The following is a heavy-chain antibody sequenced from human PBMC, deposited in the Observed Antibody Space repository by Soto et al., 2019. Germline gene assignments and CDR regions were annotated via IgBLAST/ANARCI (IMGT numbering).Heavy chain of an antibody. CDR3: ARPHDYIWGSYRTIQSYGMDV. CDR2: MNPNSGST. V-gene: IGHV1-8*01. D-gene: IGHD3-16*02. CDR1: GYTFTSYD. J-gene: IGHJ6*02. Sequence: EASVKVSCKASGYTFTSYDINWVRQATGQGLEWMGWMNPNSGSTDYAQKFQGRVTMTRNTSINTAYMELSSLRSDDTAVYYCARPHDYIWGSYRTIQSYGMDVWGQGTTVTVSS.